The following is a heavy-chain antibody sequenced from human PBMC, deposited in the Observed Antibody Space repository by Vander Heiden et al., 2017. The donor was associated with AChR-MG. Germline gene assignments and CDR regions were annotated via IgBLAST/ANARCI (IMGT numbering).Heavy chain of an antibody. J-gene: IGHJ5*02. CDR1: GFTFSSYA. D-gene: IGHD3-10*01. V-gene: IGHV3-23*01. CDR3: ATTARSDYGSGWFDP. CDR2: IRGSGGST. Sequence: EVQLLESGGGLVQPGGSLRLPCAASGFTFSSYAMSWVRQARGKGLEWGSAIRGSGGSTYYADSGKGRFTISRDNSKNTLYLQMNSLRAEHTAVYYCATTARSDYGSGWFDPWGQVTLVTVSS.